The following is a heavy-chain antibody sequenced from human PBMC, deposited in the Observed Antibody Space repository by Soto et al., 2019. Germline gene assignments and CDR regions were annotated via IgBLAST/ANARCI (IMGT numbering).Heavy chain of an antibody. V-gene: IGHV1-18*01. CDR2: ISAYNGNT. Sequence: VSVKVSCKASGYTFTSYGISWVRQAPGQGLEWMGWISAYNGNTNYAQKLQGRVTMTTDTSTSTAYMELRSLRSDDTAVYYCARISVSPRFLEWLLYPTDYWGQGTLVTVSS. CDR1: GYTFTSYG. CDR3: ARISVSPRFLEWLLYPTDY. J-gene: IGHJ4*02. D-gene: IGHD3-3*01.